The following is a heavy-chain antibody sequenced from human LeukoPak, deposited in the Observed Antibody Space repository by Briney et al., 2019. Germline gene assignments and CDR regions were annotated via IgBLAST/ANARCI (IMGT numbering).Heavy chain of an antibody. CDR2: ISSSSSTI. V-gene: IGHV3-48*01. CDR1: GFTFSSYS. D-gene: IGHD3-10*01. J-gene: IGHJ4*02. CDR3: ASRTLLWFGELFD. Sequence: GGSLRLSCAASGFTFSSYSMNWVRQAPGKGLEWVSYISSSSSTIYYADSVKGRFTISRDNSKNTLYLQMNSLRAEDTAVYYCASRTLLWFGELFDWGQGTLVTVSS.